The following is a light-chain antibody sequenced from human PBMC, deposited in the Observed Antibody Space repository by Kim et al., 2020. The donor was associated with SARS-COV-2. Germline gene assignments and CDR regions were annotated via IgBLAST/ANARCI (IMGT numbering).Light chain of an antibody. J-gene: IGLJ3*02. Sequence: TPGQRVTISCSGSSSNNGSNYVYWYQQLPGTAPKLLIYRNNQRPSGVPDRFSGSKSGTSASLAISGLRSEDEADYYCAAWDDSLWVFGGGTQLTVL. CDR3: AAWDDSLWV. V-gene: IGLV1-47*01. CDR2: RNN. CDR1: SSNNGSNY.